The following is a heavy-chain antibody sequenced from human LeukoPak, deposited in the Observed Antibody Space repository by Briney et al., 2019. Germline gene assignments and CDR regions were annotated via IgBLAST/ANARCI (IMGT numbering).Heavy chain of an antibody. J-gene: IGHJ4*02. D-gene: IGHD5-12*01. CDR3: ARVGYSGFEPLFDH. CDR2: ISSSGTTI. V-gene: IGHV3-11*01. CDR1: GFTFSDYY. Sequence: GGSLRLSCAASGFTFSDYYMSYIRQAPGKGLEWVSYISSSGTTIYYADSVKGRFTISRDNVKNSLSLQMNSLRAEDTALYYCARVGYSGFEPLFDHWGQGTLVTVCS.